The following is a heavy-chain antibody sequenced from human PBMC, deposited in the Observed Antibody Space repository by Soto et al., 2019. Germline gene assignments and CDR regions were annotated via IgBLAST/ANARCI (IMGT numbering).Heavy chain of an antibody. CDR1: GGSISSGDYY. CDR2: IYYSGST. V-gene: IGHV4-30-4*01. J-gene: IGHJ6*02. Sequence: SETLSLTCTVSGGSISSGDYYWSWIRQPPGKGLEWIGYIYYSGSTYYNPSLKSRVTISVDTSKNQFSLKLSSVTAADTAVYYCARGYQLLLNYYYGMDVWGRGTTVTVSS. D-gene: IGHD2-2*01. CDR3: ARGYQLLLNYYYGMDV.